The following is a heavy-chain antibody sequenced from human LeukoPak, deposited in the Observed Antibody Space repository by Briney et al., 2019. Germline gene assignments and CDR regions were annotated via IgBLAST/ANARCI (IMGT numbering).Heavy chain of an antibody. CDR1: GFVFTIYT. Sequence: GGSLRLSCSASGFVFTIYTMYWVRQAPGKGPEYVSTISGSGNGFSVYYADSVKGRFTISRDDSKSILYLQMNGLRSEDTAVYYCVKDFGRIRGTPDSWGQGTLVTVSS. V-gene: IGHV3-64D*06. J-gene: IGHJ4*02. D-gene: IGHD1-26*01. CDR3: VKDFGRIRGTPDS. CDR2: ISGSGNGFSV.